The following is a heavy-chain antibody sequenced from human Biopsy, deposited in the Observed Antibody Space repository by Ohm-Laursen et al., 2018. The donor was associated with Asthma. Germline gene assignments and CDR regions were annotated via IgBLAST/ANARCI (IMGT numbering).Heavy chain of an antibody. CDR2: ISVYNGNT. Sequence: SVKVSCKTSGYTFNSAGITWVRQAPGQGLEWMGWISVYNGNTKVAQKLQDRVTMITDTSTSTAYMELRSLRSDDTAVYFFARAVDYSHYYGIDVWGQGTTVTAS. D-gene: IGHD3-10*01. CDR1: GYTFNSAG. J-gene: IGHJ6*02. V-gene: IGHV1-18*01. CDR3: ARAVDYSHYYGIDV.